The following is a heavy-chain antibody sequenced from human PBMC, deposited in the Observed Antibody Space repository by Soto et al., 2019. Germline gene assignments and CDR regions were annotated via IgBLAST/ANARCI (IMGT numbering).Heavy chain of an antibody. D-gene: IGHD3-22*01. CDR3: ARVGYDSSGYQYYFDY. CDR1: GGTFSSYA. J-gene: IGHJ4*02. CDR2: IIPIFGTA. V-gene: IGHV1-69*13. Sequence: GASVKVSCKASGGTFSSYAISWVRQAPGQGLEWMGGIIPIFGTANYAQKFQGRVTITADESTSTAYMELSSLRSEDTAVYYCARVGYDSSGYQYYFDYWGQGTLVTVSS.